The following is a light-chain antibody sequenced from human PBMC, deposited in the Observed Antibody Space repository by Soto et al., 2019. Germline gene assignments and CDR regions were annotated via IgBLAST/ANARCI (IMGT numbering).Light chain of an antibody. CDR3: LLPYSDAWV. CDR2: DTS. V-gene: IGLV7-46*01. CDR1: TGTVTSGHY. J-gene: IGLJ3*02. Sequence: QAVVTQETSMSVSPGGTVTLTCGSSTGTVTSGHYPYWFQQKPGQAPRTLIYDTSNKQSWTPARFSGSLLGGKAALTLSGAQPEGEADYYCLLPYSDAWVFGGGTKVTVL.